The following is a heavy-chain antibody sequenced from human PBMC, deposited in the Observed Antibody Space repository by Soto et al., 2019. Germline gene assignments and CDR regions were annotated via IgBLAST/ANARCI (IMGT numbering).Heavy chain of an antibody. CDR3: AKEYYYDGSGYSH. V-gene: IGHV3-30*18. J-gene: IGHJ4*02. Sequence: QVQLAESGGGVVQPGRSLRLSCAASGFTFSTYGMHWVRQAPGKGLEWVAIITHDGSNKHYADSVKGRFTISRDNSKNPLFLQMNSLRAEETDVYYCAKEYYYDGSGYSHWGQGTLVTVSS. CDR1: GFTFSTYG. D-gene: IGHD3-22*01. CDR2: ITHDGSNK.